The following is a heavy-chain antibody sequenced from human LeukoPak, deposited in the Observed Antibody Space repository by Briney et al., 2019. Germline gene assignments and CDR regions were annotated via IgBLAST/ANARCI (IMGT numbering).Heavy chain of an antibody. V-gene: IGHV4-30-2*01. CDR1: GGSISSGGYS. CDR2: IYHSGST. D-gene: IGHD6-13*01. CDR3: ARAYSTSWSNAFDI. J-gene: IGHJ3*02. Sequence: SETLSLTCAVSGGSISSGGYSWSWIRQPPGKGLEWIGYIYHSGSTYYNPSLKSRVTIAVDRSKNQFSLKLSSVTAADTAVYYCARAYSTSWSNAFDIWGQGTMVTVCS.